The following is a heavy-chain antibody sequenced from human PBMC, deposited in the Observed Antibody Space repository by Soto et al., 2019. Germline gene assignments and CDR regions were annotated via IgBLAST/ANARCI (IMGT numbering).Heavy chain of an antibody. CDR1: GFTFSSYA. V-gene: IGHV3-23*01. Sequence: GGSLRLSCAASGFTFSSYAMSWVRQAPGKGPEWVSAISGSGGSTYYADSVKGRFTISRDNSKNTLYLQMNSLRAEDTAVYYCAKDETGLYDAFDIWGQGTMVTVSS. CDR2: ISGSGGST. D-gene: IGHD7-27*01. J-gene: IGHJ3*02. CDR3: AKDETGLYDAFDI.